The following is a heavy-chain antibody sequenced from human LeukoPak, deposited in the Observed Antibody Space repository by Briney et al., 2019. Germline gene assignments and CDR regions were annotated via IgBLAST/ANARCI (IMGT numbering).Heavy chain of an antibody. V-gene: IGHV4-34*01. CDR2: INHSGST. CDR1: GGSFSGYY. Sequence: PSETLSLTCAVYGGSFSGYYWSWIRQPPGKGLEWIGEINHSGSTNYNPSLKSRVTISVDTPKNQFSLKLSSVTAADTAVYYCASGYGDYYFDYWGQGTLVTVSS. J-gene: IGHJ4*02. CDR3: ASGYGDYYFDY. D-gene: IGHD4-17*01.